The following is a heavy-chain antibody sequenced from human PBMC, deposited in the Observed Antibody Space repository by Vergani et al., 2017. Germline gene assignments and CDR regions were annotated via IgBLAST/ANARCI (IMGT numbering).Heavy chain of an antibody. D-gene: IGHD6-6*01. CDR1: GFTFSTYD. J-gene: IGHJ4*02. V-gene: IGHV3-13*01. Sequence: EVQVVETGGGLVQPGGSLRLSCAASGFTFSTYDMHWVRQATGKGLEWVSAIGTAGDTYYPGSVKGRFTISRENAKNSLYLQMNGLRAGDTAVYYCARRDSSSPALDYWGQGILVTVSS. CDR3: ARRDSSSPALDY. CDR2: IGTAGDT.